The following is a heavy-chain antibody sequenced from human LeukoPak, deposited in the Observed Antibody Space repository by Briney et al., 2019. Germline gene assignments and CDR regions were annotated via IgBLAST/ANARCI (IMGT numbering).Heavy chain of an antibody. CDR1: GGSISSYY. D-gene: IGHD6-13*01. J-gene: IGHJ3*02. CDR2: FYYSGSS. CDR3: ARVSPAVGAFDI. V-gene: IGHV4-59*01. Sequence: SETLSLTCTVSGGSISSYYWSWIRQPPGKGLEWIGYFYYSGSSNYNPSLKSRVTISGDTSKNQFSLKLSSVTAADAAIYYCARVSPAVGAFDIWGRGTMVTVSS.